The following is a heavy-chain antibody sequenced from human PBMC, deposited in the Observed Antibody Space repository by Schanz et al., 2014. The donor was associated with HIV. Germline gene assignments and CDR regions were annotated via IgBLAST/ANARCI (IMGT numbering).Heavy chain of an antibody. CDR2: ISSSSSYI. V-gene: IGHV3-21*04. J-gene: IGHJ4*02. CDR1: RLTFSGYS. Sequence: VQLVESGGGLVKPGGSLRLSCAGSRLTFSGYSMNWVRQAPGKGLEWVSSISSSSSYIFYADSVKGRFTISRDNTKSSLYLQMNSLRAEDTAVYYCARVKGAVDYWGQGTLVTVSS. CDR3: ARVKGAVDY.